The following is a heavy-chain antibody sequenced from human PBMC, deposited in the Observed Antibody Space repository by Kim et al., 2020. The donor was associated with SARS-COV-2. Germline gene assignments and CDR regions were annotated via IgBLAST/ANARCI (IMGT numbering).Heavy chain of an antibody. V-gene: IGHV4-4*02. J-gene: IGHJ4*02. D-gene: IGHD1-26*01. CDR3: ARAYSGSYYLYYFDY. Sequence: PSLKSRVTISVDKSKNQCSLKLSSVTAADTAVYYCARAYSGSYYLYYFDYWGQGTLVTVSS.